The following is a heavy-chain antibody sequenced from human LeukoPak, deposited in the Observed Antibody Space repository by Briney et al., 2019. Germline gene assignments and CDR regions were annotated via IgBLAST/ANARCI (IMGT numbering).Heavy chain of an antibody. J-gene: IGHJ3*02. Sequence: SETLSLTCTVSGGSISSYYWSWIRQPPGKGLEWIGYIYYSGSTNYNPSLKSRVTISVDTSKDQFSLKLSSVTAADTAVYYCARGYSSGDLAFDIWGQGTMVTVSS. V-gene: IGHV4-59*01. D-gene: IGHD6-19*01. CDR3: ARGYSSGDLAFDI. CDR1: GGSISSYY. CDR2: IYYSGST.